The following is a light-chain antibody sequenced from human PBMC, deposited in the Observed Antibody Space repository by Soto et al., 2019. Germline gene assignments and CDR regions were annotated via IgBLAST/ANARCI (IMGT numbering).Light chain of an antibody. CDR2: AES. CDR1: QRIASY. Sequence: DIRMTQSPSSLSASVGDRVTITCRASQRIASYLNWYQQKPGKAPQLLIYAESSLGSGVPSRFSGDGSGTDFTLTSSSLQPEDFAIYYCQQTYRPPPTFGQGTKLELK. CDR3: QQTYRPPPT. V-gene: IGKV1-39*01. J-gene: IGKJ2*01.